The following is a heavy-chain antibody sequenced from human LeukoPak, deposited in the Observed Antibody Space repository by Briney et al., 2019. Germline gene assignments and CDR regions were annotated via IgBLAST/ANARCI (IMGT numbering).Heavy chain of an antibody. CDR1: GFTFSSYE. CDR2: ISSSGSTM. Sequence: PGGSLRLSCVASGFTFSSYEMSWVRQAPGKGLEWLSYISSSGSTMYYADFVKGRFTISRDNAKNSVYLQMNSLRAEDTAVYYCARETYFDYWGQGTLLTVSS. V-gene: IGHV3-48*03. J-gene: IGHJ4*02. CDR3: ARETYFDY.